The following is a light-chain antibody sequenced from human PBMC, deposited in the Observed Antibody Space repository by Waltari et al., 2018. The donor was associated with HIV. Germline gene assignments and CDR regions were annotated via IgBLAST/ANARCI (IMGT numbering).Light chain of an antibody. CDR1: SSDVGAYDF. V-gene: IGLV2-14*01. CDR3: SSFTTSNYLL. J-gene: IGLJ2*01. CDR2: EVS. Sequence: QSAPTQPASVSGSPGQSITVSCTGTSSDVGAYDFVSWYQQTPGTAPKLVIYEVSYRPSGISNRFSGSKSGNTASLTISGLQTEDEADYYCSSFTTSNYLLFGGGTKVTVL.